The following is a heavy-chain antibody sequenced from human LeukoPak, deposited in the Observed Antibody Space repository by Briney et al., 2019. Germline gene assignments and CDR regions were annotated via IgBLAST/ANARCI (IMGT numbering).Heavy chain of an antibody. D-gene: IGHD6-19*01. J-gene: IGHJ4*02. CDR2: ISAYNGNT. CDR3: ARVVSGWYENDY. CDR1: GYTFTSYG. V-gene: IGHV1-18*01. Sequence: ASVKVSCKASGYTFTSYGISWVRQARGQGLEWMGWISAYNGNTNYAQKLQGRVTMTTDTSTSTAYMELRSLRSDDTAVYYCARVVSGWYENDYWGQGTLVTVSS.